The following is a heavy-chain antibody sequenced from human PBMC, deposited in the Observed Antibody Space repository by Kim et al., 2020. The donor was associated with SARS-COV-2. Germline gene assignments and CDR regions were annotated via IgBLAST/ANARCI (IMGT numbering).Heavy chain of an antibody. CDR2: ISGSGNST. D-gene: IGHD3-10*01. J-gene: IGHJ4*02. CDR3: AKGWRGGDFDY. Sequence: GGSLRLSCAASGFTFSSYAMSWVRQAPGKGLEWVSVISGSGNSTYYADSLKGRFTISRDNSKNTLYLQMNSLRAEDTAVYYCAKGWRGGDFDYWGQGTLVTVSS. V-gene: IGHV3-23*01. CDR1: GFTFSSYA.